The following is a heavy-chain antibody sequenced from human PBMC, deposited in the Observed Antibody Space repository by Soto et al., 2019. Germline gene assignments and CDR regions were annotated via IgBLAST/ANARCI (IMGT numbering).Heavy chain of an antibody. V-gene: IGHV4-34*01. J-gene: IGHJ4*02. CDR3: ARGDLTFDY. CDR1: GGSFSGYY. D-gene: IGHD3-9*01. Sequence: QVQLQQWGAGLLKPSETLSLTCAVCGGSFSGYYWSWIRQPPGKGLEWIGEINHSGSTNYNPSLKSRVTISVDTSKNQFSLKLSSVTAADTAVYYCARGDLTFDYWGQGTLVTVSS. CDR2: INHSGST.